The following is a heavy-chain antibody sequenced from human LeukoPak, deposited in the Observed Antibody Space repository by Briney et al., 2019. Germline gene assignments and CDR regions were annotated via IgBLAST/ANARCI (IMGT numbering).Heavy chain of an antibody. J-gene: IGHJ4*02. Sequence: PGGSLRLSCVVSGFTVSINHMTWVRQAPGKGLEWVSVIYGDTATYYADSVKGRFTISRDNSKNTMYPQMNSLRAEDMAIYYCTRGFRHSSGWFFDYWGQGTLVTVPS. CDR3: TRGFRHSSGWFFDY. CDR2: IYGDTAT. V-gene: IGHV3-66*01. CDR1: GFTVSINH. D-gene: IGHD6-19*01.